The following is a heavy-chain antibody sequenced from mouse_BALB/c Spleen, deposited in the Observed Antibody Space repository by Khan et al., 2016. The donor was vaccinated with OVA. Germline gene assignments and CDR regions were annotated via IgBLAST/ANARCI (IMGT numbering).Heavy chain of an antibody. CDR3: TRYPDFDY. V-gene: IGHV1S22*01. CDR1: GYTFTSYW. Sequence: LQQPGSELVRPGASVKLSCKASGYTFTSYWMHWVKQRHGQGLEWIGNIYPGSGSTNYDEKFKSKGTLTVDTSSSTAYMHLSSLTSEDAAVDYCTRYPDFDYWGQGTTLTVSS. CDR2: IYPGSGST. J-gene: IGHJ2*01.